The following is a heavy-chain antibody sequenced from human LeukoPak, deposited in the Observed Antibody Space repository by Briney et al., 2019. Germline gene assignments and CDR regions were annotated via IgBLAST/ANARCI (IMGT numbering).Heavy chain of an antibody. Sequence: SETLSLTCTVSGGSISSYYWSWIRQPPGKGLEWIGYIYYSGSTNYNPSLKSRVTISVDTSKNQFSLKLSSVTAADTAVYYRARHLSGPTNYYGSGSSFGYYYYGMDVWGQGTTVTVSS. CDR2: IYYSGST. CDR1: GGSISSYY. CDR3: ARHLSGPTNYYGSGSSFGYYYYGMDV. D-gene: IGHD3-10*01. J-gene: IGHJ6*02. V-gene: IGHV4-59*08.